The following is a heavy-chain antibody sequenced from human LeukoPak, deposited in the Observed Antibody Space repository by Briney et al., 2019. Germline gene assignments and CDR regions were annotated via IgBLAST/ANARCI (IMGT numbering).Heavy chain of an antibody. Sequence: GESLKISCKGSGYSFTSYWIGWVRQMPGKGLEWMGIIYPGDSDTRYSPSFQGQVTISADKSISTAYLQWSSLKASDTAMYYCARSYYDISAYYYYGMDVWGQGTTVTVSS. D-gene: IGHD3-9*01. CDR1: GYSFTSYW. V-gene: IGHV5-51*01. CDR2: IYPGDSDT. CDR3: ARSYYDISAYYYYGMDV. J-gene: IGHJ6*02.